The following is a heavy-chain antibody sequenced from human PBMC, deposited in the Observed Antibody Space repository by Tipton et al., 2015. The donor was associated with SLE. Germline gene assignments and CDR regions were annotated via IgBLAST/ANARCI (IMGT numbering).Heavy chain of an antibody. CDR2: IYTSGST. CDR3: ARGVSGTVGED. J-gene: IGHJ1*01. CDR1: GGSIRSYY. V-gene: IGHV4-4*09. D-gene: IGHD2-8*01. Sequence: GLVKPSETLSLTCTVSGGSIRSYYWSWIRQPPGKGLEWIGYIYTSGSTNYNPSLKSRVTISVDTSKNQFSLKLSSVTAADTAVYYCARGVSGTVGEDWGQGTLVTVSS.